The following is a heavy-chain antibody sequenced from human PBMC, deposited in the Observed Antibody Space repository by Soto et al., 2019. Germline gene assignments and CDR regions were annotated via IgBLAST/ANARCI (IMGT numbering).Heavy chain of an antibody. CDR2: INAGNGNT. D-gene: IGHD1-26*01. J-gene: IGHJ4*02. V-gene: IGHV1-3*01. Sequence: VASVKVSCKASGYTFTSYAMHWVRQAPGQRLEWMGWINAGNGNTKYSQKFQGRVTITADASTSTAYMELSSLRSEDTAVYYCARGIVGVAGPHDYWGQGTLVTVSS. CDR3: ARGIVGVAGPHDY. CDR1: GYTFTSYA.